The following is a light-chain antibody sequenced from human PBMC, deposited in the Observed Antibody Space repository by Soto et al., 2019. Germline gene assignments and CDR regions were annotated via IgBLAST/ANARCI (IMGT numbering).Light chain of an antibody. CDR1: SSNIGAGYD. J-gene: IGLJ1*01. CDR3: CSYAGTFTWV. Sequence: QSVLTQPPSVSGAPGQRLTISCTGSSSNIGAGYDVHWYQQFPGTAPKLLIFSDINRPSGVPARFSASKSGSSASLAISGLQAEDEADYYCCSYAGTFTWVFGTGTKLTVL. CDR2: SDI. V-gene: IGLV1-40*01.